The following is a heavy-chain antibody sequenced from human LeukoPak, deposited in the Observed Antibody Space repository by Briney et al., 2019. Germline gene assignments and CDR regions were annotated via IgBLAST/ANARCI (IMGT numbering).Heavy chain of an antibody. CDR3: ARDALMVRGGSGSFRPRNWFDP. Sequence: ASVTVSCKASGYTFTGYYMHWVRQAPGQGLEWMGWINPNSGGTNYAQKFQGRVTMTRDTSISTAYMELSRLRSDDTAVYYCARDALMVRGGSGSFRPRNWFDPWGQGTLVTVSS. CDR1: GYTFTGYY. J-gene: IGHJ5*02. D-gene: IGHD3-10*01. CDR2: INPNSGGT. V-gene: IGHV1-2*02.